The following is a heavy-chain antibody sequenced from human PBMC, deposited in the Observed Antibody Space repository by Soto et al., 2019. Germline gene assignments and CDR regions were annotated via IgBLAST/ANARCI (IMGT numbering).Heavy chain of an antibody. J-gene: IGHJ6*03. CDR3: ARGPYYDLIWNYYYMDV. D-gene: IGHD3-16*01. Sequence: QVQLQESGPGLVKPSETLSLSCSVSGGSISGHYWSWVRQTPGKGLEWIGYMYYSGSTNYNPSLKSRATISVDTSKKHFSLRLTSVTAADTAVYYCARGPYYDLIWNYYYMDVWGKGTTVTVSS. CDR2: MYYSGST. CDR1: GGSISGHY. V-gene: IGHV4-59*08.